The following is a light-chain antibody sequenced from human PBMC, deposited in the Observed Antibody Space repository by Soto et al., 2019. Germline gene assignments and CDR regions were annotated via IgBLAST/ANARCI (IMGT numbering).Light chain of an antibody. CDR1: QTISNY. CDR3: QQSYSNPPT. J-gene: IGKJ2*01. V-gene: IGKV1-39*01. Sequence: DIQMTQSPSSLSASLGDRVSLTCRASQTISNYLNWYQQKPGKAPKLLIYAASSLQSGVPSRFSGSGSGTDFTLTISSLRPEDFATYYCQQSYSNPPTFGQGTKLEIK. CDR2: AAS.